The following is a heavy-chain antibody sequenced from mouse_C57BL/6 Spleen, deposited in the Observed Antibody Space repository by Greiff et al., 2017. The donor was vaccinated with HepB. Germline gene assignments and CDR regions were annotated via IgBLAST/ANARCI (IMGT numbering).Heavy chain of an antibody. CDR2: IYPGDGDT. V-gene: IGHV1-82*01. Sequence: VQLQQSGPELVKPGASVKISCKASGYAFSSSWMNWVKQRPGKGLEWIGRIYPGDGDTNYNGKFKGKATLTADKSSSTAYMQLSSLTSEDSAVYFCARGGYYGTYAMDYWGQGTSVTVSS. CDR3: ARGGYYGTYAMDY. J-gene: IGHJ4*01. CDR1: GYAFSSSW. D-gene: IGHD1-1*01.